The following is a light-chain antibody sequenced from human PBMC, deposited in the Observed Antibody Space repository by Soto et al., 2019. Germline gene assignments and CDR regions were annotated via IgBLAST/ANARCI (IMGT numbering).Light chain of an antibody. J-gene: IGKJ2*01. CDR3: QQLHNYTYN. Sequence: DIQLTQSPSFLSASVGDRVTITCRASQGISSFLAWYQQKPGGTPKLLIYAASTLQSGVPSRFSGSGSGTDFTLTITSLQPEDFATYYCQQLHNYTYNFGKGTKMEIK. V-gene: IGKV1-9*01. CDR2: AAS. CDR1: QGISSF.